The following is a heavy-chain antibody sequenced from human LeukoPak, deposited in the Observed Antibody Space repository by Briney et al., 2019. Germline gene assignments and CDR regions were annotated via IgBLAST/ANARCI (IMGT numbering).Heavy chain of an antibody. D-gene: IGHD6-19*01. J-gene: IGHJ4*02. Sequence: PSETLSLTCTVSGGSISSGGYYWSWIRQHPGKGLEWIGYIYYSGSTYYNPSLKSRVTISVDTSKNQFSLKLSSVTAADTAVYYCARGQRQWPEDYWGQGTLVTVSS. V-gene: IGHV4-31*03. CDR3: ARGQRQWPEDY. CDR1: GGSISSGGYY. CDR2: IYYSGST.